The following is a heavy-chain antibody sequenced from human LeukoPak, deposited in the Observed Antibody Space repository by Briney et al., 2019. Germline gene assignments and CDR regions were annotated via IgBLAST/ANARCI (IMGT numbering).Heavy chain of an antibody. V-gene: IGHV4-39*01. CDR1: GGSISSSSYY. J-gene: IGHJ3*02. CDR3: AKHSRQWLVLAFDI. D-gene: IGHD6-19*01. Sequence: PSETLSLTCTVPGGSISSSSYYWGWIRQPPGKGLEWIGSIYYSGSTYYNPSLKSRVTVSVDTSKNQFSLKLSSVTAADTAVYYCAKHSRQWLVLAFDIWGQGTMVTVSS. CDR2: IYYSGST.